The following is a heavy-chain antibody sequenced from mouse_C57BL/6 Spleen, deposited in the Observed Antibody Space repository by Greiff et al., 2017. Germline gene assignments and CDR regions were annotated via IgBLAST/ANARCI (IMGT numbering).Heavy chain of an antibody. J-gene: IGHJ1*03. CDR1: GYTFTSYW. D-gene: IGHD2-4*01. Sequence: VQLQQPGAELVRPGSSVKLSCKASGYTFTSYWMDWVKQRPGQGLEWIGNIYPSDSETHYNQKFKDKDTLTVDKSSSTAYMQLSSLTSEDSAVYYCARRQYDYGDWYFDVWGTGTTVTVSS. V-gene: IGHV1-61*01. CDR3: ARRQYDYGDWYFDV. CDR2: IYPSDSET.